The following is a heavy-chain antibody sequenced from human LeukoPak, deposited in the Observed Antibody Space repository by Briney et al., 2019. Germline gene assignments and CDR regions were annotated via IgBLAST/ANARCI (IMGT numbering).Heavy chain of an antibody. Sequence: GGSLRLSCAAAGFTFRSYSMNWVRQAPGKGLEWVSYISSSSSTIYYADSVKGRFTISRDNAKNSLYLQMNSLRAEDTAVYYCARAGKTAAIRYFDWLVPEFDPWGQGTLVTVSS. CDR1: GFTFRSYS. D-gene: IGHD3-9*01. CDR3: ARAGKTAAIRYFDWLVPEFDP. V-gene: IGHV3-48*01. CDR2: ISSSSSTI. J-gene: IGHJ5*02.